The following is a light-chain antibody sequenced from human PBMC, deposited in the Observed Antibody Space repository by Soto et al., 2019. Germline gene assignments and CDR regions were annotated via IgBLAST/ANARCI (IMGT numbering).Light chain of an antibody. V-gene: IGLV2-14*01. Sequence: QSALTQPASVSGSPGQSITISCTGTSSDVGGYNYVSWYQQYPGKAPKLMIYEVSDRPSGVSNRFSGSKSDNTASLTISGLQSEDEAEYYCSSYTGSNTWVFGGGTKVTVL. J-gene: IGLJ3*02. CDR3: SSYTGSNTWV. CDR1: SSDVGGYNY. CDR2: EVS.